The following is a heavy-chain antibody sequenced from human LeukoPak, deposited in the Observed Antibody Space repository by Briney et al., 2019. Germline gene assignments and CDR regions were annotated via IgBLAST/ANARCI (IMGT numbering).Heavy chain of an antibody. CDR2: IKSKTDGGTT. V-gene: IGHV3-15*01. J-gene: IGHJ4*02. D-gene: IGHD3-22*01. Sequence: GGSLRLSCAAPGFTFSNAWMSWVRQAPGKGLEWVGRIKSKTDGGTTDYAAPVKGRFTISRDDSKNTLYLQMNSLKTEDTAVYYCTTDRFYYDSSGPDYWGQGTLVTVSS. CDR3: TTDRFYYDSSGPDY. CDR1: GFTFSNAW.